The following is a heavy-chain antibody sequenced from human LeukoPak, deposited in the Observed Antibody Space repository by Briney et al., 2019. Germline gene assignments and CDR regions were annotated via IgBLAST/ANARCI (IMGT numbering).Heavy chain of an antibody. V-gene: IGHV1-69*13. CDR3: ARLGTPLYYYYMDV. J-gene: IGHJ6*03. D-gene: IGHD1-7*01. CDR2: IIPIFGTA. Sequence: SVKVSCKACGCTFSSYAISGVGQAPGKGLAGMGGIIPIFGTANYAQKFQGRVTITADESTSTPHMELRSLRADDTDVYYCARLGTPLYYYYMDVWGKGTTVTISS. CDR1: GCTFSSYA.